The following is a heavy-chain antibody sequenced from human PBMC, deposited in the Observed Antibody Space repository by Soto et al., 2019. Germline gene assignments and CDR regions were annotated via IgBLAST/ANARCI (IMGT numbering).Heavy chain of an antibody. Sequence: ASVKVSCKASGYTFTTHYMHWVRQAPGQGLEWMGIINPSGGRTIYALKFQGRVTMTSDTSTNTVYVELTSLRSEDTAIYFCARAGENYGSGTFSPPLRYYFNSWGQGTLVTVSS. J-gene: IGHJ4*02. CDR2: INPSGGRT. D-gene: IGHD3-10*01. CDR1: GYTFTTHY. CDR3: ARAGENYGSGTFSPPLRYYFNS. V-gene: IGHV1-46*01.